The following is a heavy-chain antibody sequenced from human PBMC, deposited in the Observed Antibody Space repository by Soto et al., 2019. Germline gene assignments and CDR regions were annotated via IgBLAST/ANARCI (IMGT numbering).Heavy chain of an antibody. CDR3: ARGRYGDY. V-gene: IGHV1-18*01. D-gene: IGHD1-1*01. CDR1: GYTFTSYG. Sequence: QVHLVQSGAEVKKPGASVKVSCKASGYTFTSYGITWVRQAPGQGLEWMGWISAHNGNTDSAQKFQGRVIVTRDTSTSTAYMELRSLRSDATAVYYCARGRYGDYWGQGALVTVSS. CDR2: ISAHNGNT. J-gene: IGHJ4*02.